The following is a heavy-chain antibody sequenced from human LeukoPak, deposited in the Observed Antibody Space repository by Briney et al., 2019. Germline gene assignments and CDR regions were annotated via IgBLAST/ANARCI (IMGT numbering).Heavy chain of an antibody. CDR1: EYNCNVYH. CDR3: ALSPGGSWAFDY. D-gene: IGHD6-13*01. Sequence: ASVKVSCKASEYNCNVYHIRWVRQAPGQGLVRMAWINPDSGDTNYAQKFQGRVTMTRDTSISTAYMEVSSLRSDDTAVYYCALSPGGSWAFDYWGQGTLVTVSS. V-gene: IGHV1-2*02. J-gene: IGHJ4*02. CDR2: INPDSGDT.